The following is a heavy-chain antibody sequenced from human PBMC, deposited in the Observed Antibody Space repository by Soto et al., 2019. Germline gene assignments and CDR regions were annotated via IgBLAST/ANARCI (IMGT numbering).Heavy chain of an antibody. CDR3: GRVVGVVTNVWFDP. CDR1: GYTFTSYG. V-gene: IGHV1-18*01. J-gene: IGHJ5*02. CDR2: ISAYNGNT. D-gene: IGHD2-21*02. Sequence: ASVKVSCKASGYTFTSYGISWVRQAPGQGLEWMGWISAYNGNTNYAQKLQGRVTMTTDTSTSTAYMELRSLRSDDTAVYYCGRVVGVVTNVWFDPWGQGTLVTVSS.